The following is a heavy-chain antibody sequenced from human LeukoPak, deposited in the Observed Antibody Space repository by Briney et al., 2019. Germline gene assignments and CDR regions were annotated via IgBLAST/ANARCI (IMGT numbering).Heavy chain of an antibody. CDR2: IRYDGSNK. V-gene: IGHV3-30*02. CDR3: AKDRDSSSWYSPSDF. CDR1: GFIFSSYG. J-gene: IGHJ4*02. Sequence: GGSLRLSCAASGFIFSSYGMHWVRQAPGKGLEWVAFIRYDGSNKYYADSVKGRFTISRDNSKNTLYLQMSSLRAEDTAVYYCAKDRDSSSWYSPSDFWGQGTLVTVSS. D-gene: IGHD3-22*01.